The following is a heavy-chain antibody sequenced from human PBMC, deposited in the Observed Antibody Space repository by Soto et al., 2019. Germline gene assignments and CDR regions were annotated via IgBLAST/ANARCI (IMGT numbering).Heavy chain of an antibody. CDR1: GGSISSYY. CDR3: ARLDYYGSGSHFDP. CDR2: IYYSGCT. V-gene: IGHV4-59*01. J-gene: IGHJ5*02. D-gene: IGHD3-10*01. Sequence: SETLSLTCTASGGSISSYYWSWIRQPPGKGLEWIGYIYYSGCTNYNPSLKSRVTISVDTSKNQFSLKLSSVTAADTAVYYCARLDYYGSGSHFDPWGQGTLVTVSS.